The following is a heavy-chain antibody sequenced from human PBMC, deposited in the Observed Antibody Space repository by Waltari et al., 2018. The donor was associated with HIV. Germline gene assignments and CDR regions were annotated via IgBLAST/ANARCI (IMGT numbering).Heavy chain of an antibody. CDR2: ISYEGLKK. Sequence: QVQLVESGGGVVQPGDVLRLSCEASGPTFGSDGLHWVRPAPGKGLEWVGAISYEGLKKYDGDALRGRFTISRDNSKRPLYLEMKRLRPEDTAVYFCAEDSSQVLWFGESLVVWGQGTLVIVSS. CDR1: GPTFGSDG. D-gene: IGHD3-10*01. CDR3: AEDSSQVLWFGESLVV. V-gene: IGHV3-30*18. J-gene: IGHJ4*02.